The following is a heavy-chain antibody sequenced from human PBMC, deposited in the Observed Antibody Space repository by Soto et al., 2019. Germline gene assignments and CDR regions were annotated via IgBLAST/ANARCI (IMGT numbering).Heavy chain of an antibody. CDR2: MSPNSGNT. CDR1: GYTFTSYD. D-gene: IGHD6-13*01. J-gene: IGHJ5*02. CDR3: ARGGSSTWNQKLGFDP. V-gene: IGHV1-8*01. Sequence: QVQLVQSGAEVKKPGASVRVSCKASGYTFTSYDINWVRQATGQGLEWLGWMSPNSGNTGYAQKFQGRVTMTRNTSVSTAYIELSGLRSEDTAVYYCARGGSSTWNQKLGFDPWGQGTRVTVSS.